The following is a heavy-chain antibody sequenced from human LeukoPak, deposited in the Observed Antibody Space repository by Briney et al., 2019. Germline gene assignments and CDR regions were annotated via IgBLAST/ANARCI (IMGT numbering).Heavy chain of an antibody. CDR1: GYTFTSYA. D-gene: IGHD3-16*01. CDR2: INTNTGNP. Sequence: ASVTVSCKASGYTFTSYATNWVRQAPGQGLEWMGWINTNTGNPTYAQGFTGRFVFSSDTSVSTAYLQISSLKAEDTAVYYCAREGIYYDYGSLRLGWFDPWGQGTLVTVSS. J-gene: IGHJ5*02. CDR3: AREGIYYDYGSLRLGWFDP. V-gene: IGHV7-4-1*02.